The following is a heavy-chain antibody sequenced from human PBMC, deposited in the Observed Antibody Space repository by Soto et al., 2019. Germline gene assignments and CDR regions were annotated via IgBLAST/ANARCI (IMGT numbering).Heavy chain of an antibody. D-gene: IGHD6-13*01. J-gene: IGHJ6*02. V-gene: IGHV4-34*01. CDR1: GESFNGYS. Sequence: LSLTCTAYGESFNGYSWSWIRQPPGKGLEWIGEIHHSGSTNYNPSPKRRVTFSMDTSKRQFSLKVRSVTAAETAVYYCARGKRGSSWYRGEEKYYYYGMDVWGQGTPVTVSS. CDR3: ARGKRGSSWYRGEEKYYYYGMDV. CDR2: IHHSGST.